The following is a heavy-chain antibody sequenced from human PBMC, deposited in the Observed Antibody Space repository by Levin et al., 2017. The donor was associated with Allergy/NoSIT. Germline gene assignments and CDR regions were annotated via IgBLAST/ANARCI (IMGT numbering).Heavy chain of an antibody. CDR1: GYSFTSYW. D-gene: IGHD1-7*01. CDR2: IYPADSDT. J-gene: IGHJ4*02. V-gene: IGHV5-51*01. CDR3: ARHSHGGELWSY. Sequence: GGSLRLSCKASGYSFTSYWIGWLRQMPGKGLEWMGIIYPADSDTRYSPSFQGQVTISVDKSISTAYLQWSSLRASDTAVYYCARHSHGGELWSYWGQGTPVTVSS.